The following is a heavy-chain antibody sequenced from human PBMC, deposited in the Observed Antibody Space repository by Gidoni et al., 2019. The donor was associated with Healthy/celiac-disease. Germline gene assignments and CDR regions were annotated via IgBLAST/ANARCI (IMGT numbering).Heavy chain of an antibody. CDR1: GGSISSSSYS. Sequence: QLQLQESGPGLVTPSEPLSLTCTVSGGSISSSSYSWGWIRQPPGKGLEWMGSIYYSGSTDYNPSLKSRVTIAVDTSKNQFSLKLSSVTAADTAVYYCARHGEDSGSYTQFDYWGQGTLVTVSS. V-gene: IGHV4-39*01. CDR2: IYYSGST. J-gene: IGHJ4*02. CDR3: ARHGEDSGSYTQFDY. D-gene: IGHD1-26*01.